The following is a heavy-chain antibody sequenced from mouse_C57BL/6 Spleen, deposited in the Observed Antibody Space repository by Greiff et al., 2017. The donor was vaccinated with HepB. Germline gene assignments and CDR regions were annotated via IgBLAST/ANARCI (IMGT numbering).Heavy chain of an antibody. D-gene: IGHD1-1*01. CDR2: IYPRSGNT. V-gene: IGHV1-81*01. CDR1: GYTFTSYG. Sequence: QVQLQQSGAELARPGASVKLSCKASGYTFTSYGISWVKQRTGQGLEWIGEIYPRSGNTYYNEKFKGKATLTADKSSSTAYMELRSLTSDDSAVYFCARLNGSSYNAMDYWGQGTSGTVSS. J-gene: IGHJ4*01. CDR3: ARLNGSSYNAMDY.